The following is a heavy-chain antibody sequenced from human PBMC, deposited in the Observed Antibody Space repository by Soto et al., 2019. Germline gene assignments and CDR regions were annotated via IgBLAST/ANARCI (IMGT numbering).Heavy chain of an antibody. CDR3: AGTHFDSSGYYPTELKY. Sequence: QVQLVQSGTEVKKPRTSVKVSCKVSGGTFRSYVISWVRQAPGQGLEWVGGIIPFLVTASYSQNFQGRVTITAEESKSTAVLALSSLRSEDTAVYYCAGTHFDSSGYYPTELKYWGQGTRVTVSS. D-gene: IGHD3-22*01. V-gene: IGHV1-69*01. CDR2: IIPFLVTA. CDR1: GGTFRSYV. J-gene: IGHJ4*02.